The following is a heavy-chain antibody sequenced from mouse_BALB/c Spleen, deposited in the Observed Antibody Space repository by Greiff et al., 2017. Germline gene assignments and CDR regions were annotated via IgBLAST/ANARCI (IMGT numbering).Heavy chain of an antibody. D-gene: IGHD3-1*01. J-gene: IGHJ4*01. CDR3: GRSTARVYYYAMDY. Sequence: EVKLVESGGGLVQPGGSRKLSCAASGFTFSSFGMHWVRQPPEKGLEWVAYISSGSSTIYYADTVKGRFTISRDNPTNTLFLQMTSLRSEDTAMYYCGRSTARVYYYAMDYWGQGTSVTVSS. CDR2: ISSGSSTI. V-gene: IGHV5-17*02. CDR1: GFTFSSFG.